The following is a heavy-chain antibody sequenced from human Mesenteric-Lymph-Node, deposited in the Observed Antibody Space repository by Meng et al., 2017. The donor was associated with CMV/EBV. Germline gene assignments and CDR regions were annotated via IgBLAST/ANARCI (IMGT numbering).Heavy chain of an antibody. CDR1: GYTFTSYG. Sequence: ASVKVSCKASGYTFTSYGISWVRQAPGQGLEWMGWISAYNGNTNYAQKLQGRVTMTTDTSTSTAYMELRSLRSDDTAVYYCARCGECLPPYSYYGMDVWGQGATVTVSS. D-gene: IGHD2-21*01. CDR3: ARCGECLPPYSYYGMDV. CDR2: ISAYNGNT. V-gene: IGHV1-18*01. J-gene: IGHJ6*02.